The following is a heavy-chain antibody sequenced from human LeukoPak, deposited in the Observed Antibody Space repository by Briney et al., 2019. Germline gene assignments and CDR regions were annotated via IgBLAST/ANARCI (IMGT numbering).Heavy chain of an antibody. J-gene: IGHJ4*02. CDR3: ARGGRWPYDY. V-gene: IGHV4-34*01. CDR1: GGSFSGYY. CDR2: INHSGST. Sequence: SETLSLTCAVSGGSFSGYYWSWIRQPPGKGLEWIGEINHSGSTNYNPSPKSRVTISVATSKNQFCLKVSSVTAADTAVYYGARGGRWPYDYWGQGTLVTVSS. D-gene: IGHD5-24*01.